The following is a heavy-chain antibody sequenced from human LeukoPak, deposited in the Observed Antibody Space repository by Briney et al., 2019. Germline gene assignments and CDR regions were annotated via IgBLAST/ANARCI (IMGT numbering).Heavy chain of an antibody. CDR3: ARAYDSSGYCFDY. D-gene: IGHD3-22*01. Sequence: SETLSLTCAVHGGSFSGYYWSWIRQPPGKGLEWIGEINHSGSTNYNPSLKSRVTISVDTSKNQFSLKLSSVTAADTAVYYCARAYDSSGYCFDYWGQGTLVTVSS. CDR2: INHSGST. V-gene: IGHV4-34*01. J-gene: IGHJ4*02. CDR1: GGSFSGYY.